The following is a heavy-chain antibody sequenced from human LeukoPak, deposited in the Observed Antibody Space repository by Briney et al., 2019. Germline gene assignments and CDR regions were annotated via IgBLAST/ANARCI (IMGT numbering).Heavy chain of an antibody. J-gene: IGHJ4*02. V-gene: IGHV1-2*02. CDR3: ARMKGIAAAGNFDY. Sequence: ASVKVSCKTSGYTFTGYYIHWVRQAPGQGLEWMGLVNPSSGGTHYAQKFQGRVTMTRDTSISTAYMELSRLRSDDTAVYYCARMKGIAAAGNFDYWGQGTLVTVSS. CDR2: VNPSSGGT. CDR1: GYTFTGYY. D-gene: IGHD6-13*01.